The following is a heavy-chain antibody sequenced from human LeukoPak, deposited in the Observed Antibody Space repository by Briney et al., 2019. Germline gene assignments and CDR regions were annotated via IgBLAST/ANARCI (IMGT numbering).Heavy chain of an antibody. J-gene: IGHJ5*02. CDR2: MNPNSGNT. Sequence: APVQVSCKDSGYTFTSYDINWVRQATGQGLEWMGWMNPNSGNTGYAQKFQGRVTMTRNTSISTAYMELSSLRSEDTAVYYCARDVGSWYAGNWFDPWGQGTLVTVSS. CDR1: GYTFTSYD. CDR3: ARDVGSWYAGNWFDP. D-gene: IGHD6-13*01. V-gene: IGHV1-8*01.